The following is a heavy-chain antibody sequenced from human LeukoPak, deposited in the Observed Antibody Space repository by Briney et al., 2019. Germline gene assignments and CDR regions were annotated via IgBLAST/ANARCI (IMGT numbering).Heavy chain of an antibody. Sequence: GGFLRLSCAASGFTFSSYGMHWVRQAPGKGLEWVAFIRYDGSNKYYADSVKGRFTISRDNSKNTLYLQMNSLRAEDTAVYYCANSILTADAFDIWGQGTMVTVSS. D-gene: IGHD7-27*01. V-gene: IGHV3-30*02. CDR1: GFTFSSYG. CDR2: IRYDGSNK. J-gene: IGHJ3*02. CDR3: ANSILTADAFDI.